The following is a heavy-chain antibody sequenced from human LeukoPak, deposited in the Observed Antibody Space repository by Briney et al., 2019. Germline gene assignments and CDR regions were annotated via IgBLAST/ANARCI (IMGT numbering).Heavy chain of an antibody. Sequence: ASVKVSCKASGYTFTTFRSMWVRQPPGQGLELKGGFDPEDGETIYAQKFQGRVTMTEDTSTDTAYMELSTLRSENTAVYYCATSFGELSSSVVDWGQGTLVTVSS. V-gene: IGHV1-24*01. J-gene: IGHJ4*02. CDR3: ATSFGELSSSVVD. CDR1: GYTFTTFR. D-gene: IGHD3-10*01. CDR2: FDPEDGET.